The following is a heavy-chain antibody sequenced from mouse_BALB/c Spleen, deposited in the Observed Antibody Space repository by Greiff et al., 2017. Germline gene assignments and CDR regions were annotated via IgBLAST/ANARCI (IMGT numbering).Heavy chain of an antibody. CDR1: GYAFSSYW. D-gene: IGHD3-3*01. CDR3: ARKGGRVGGGTDY. Sequence: VKLQESGAELVRPGSSVKISCKASGYAFSSYWMNWVKQRPGQGLEWIGQIYPGDGDTNYNGKFKGKATLTADKSSSTAYMQLSSLTSEDSAVYYCARKGGRVGGGTDYWGQGTTLTVSS. J-gene: IGHJ2*01. CDR2: IYPGDGDT. V-gene: IGHV1-80*01.